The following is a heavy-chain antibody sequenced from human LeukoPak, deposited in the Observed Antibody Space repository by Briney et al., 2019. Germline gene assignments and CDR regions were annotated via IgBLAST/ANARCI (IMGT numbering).Heavy chain of an antibody. D-gene: IGHD6-19*01. CDR1: GFTFDDYA. CDR3: AKDQGSSGWTRPFDY. J-gene: IGHJ4*02. CDR2: ISGDGGST. V-gene: IGHV3-43*02. Sequence: GGSLRLSCAASGFTFDDYAMHWVRHAPGKGLEWVSLISGDGGSTYYADSMKGRFTISRDNSKNSLYLQMNSLRTEDTALYYCAKDQGSSGWTRPFDYWGQGTLVTVSS.